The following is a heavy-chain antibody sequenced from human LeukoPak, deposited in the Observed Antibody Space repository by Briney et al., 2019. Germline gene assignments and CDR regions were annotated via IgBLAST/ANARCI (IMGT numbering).Heavy chain of an antibody. Sequence: ASVKVSCKVSGYSLTELSMHWVRQTPERGLEWMGGFDPEDGETIYAERFQGRFTMTEDTSIDTAYMELRSLTSEDTAVYYCATVKTTMIPYALEWGQGTLRTVSS. CDR3: ATVKTTMIPYALE. V-gene: IGHV1-24*01. D-gene: IGHD3-22*01. CDR2: FDPEDGET. CDR1: GYSLTELS. J-gene: IGHJ4*02.